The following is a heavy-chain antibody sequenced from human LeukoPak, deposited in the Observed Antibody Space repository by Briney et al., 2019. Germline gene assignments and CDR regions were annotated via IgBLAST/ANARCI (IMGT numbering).Heavy chain of an antibody. CDR2: IYYSGST. CDR3: ARSDTYYVKPFDY. CDR1: GGSISSYS. Sequence: SETLSLTCTVSGGSISSYSWSWIRQPPGKGLEWIGYIYYSGSTNYNPSLKSRVTISVDTSMNQFSLKLSSVTAADTAVYYCARSDTYYVKPFDYWGQGTLVTVSS. V-gene: IGHV4-59*01. J-gene: IGHJ4*02. D-gene: IGHD3-10*02.